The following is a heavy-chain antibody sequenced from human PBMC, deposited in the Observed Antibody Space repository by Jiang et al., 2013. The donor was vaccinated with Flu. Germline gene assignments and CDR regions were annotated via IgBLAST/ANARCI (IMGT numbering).Heavy chain of an antibody. CDR2: TYYRSKWYN. CDR1: GDSVSSNSAA. V-gene: IGHV6-1*01. CDR3: ARDLGPLEPVAGNLDY. J-gene: IGHJ4*02. Sequence: QTLSLTCAISGDSVSSNSAAWNWIRQSPSRGLEWLGRTYYRSKWYNDYAVSVKSRITINPDTSKNQFSLQLNSVTPEDTAVYYCARDLGPLEPVAGNLDYWGQGTLVTVSS. D-gene: IGHD6-19*01.